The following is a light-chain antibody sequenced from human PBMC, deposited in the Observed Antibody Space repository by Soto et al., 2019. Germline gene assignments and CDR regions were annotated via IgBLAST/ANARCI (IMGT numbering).Light chain of an antibody. J-gene: IGLJ1*01. CDR3: SSYKGSSTLEV. CDR2: EVS. Sequence: QSVLTQPASVSGSPGQSVTISCTGTTSDVGGYISVSWYQQHPGKAPKLMIYEVSNRPSGVSNRFSGSKSGDTASLTISGLQAEDEPDHYCSSYKGSSTLEVFGSGTKVTVL. V-gene: IGLV2-14*01. CDR1: TSDVGGYIS.